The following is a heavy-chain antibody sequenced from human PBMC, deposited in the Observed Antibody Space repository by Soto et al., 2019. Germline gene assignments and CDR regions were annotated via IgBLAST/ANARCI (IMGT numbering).Heavy chain of an antibody. D-gene: IGHD6-13*01. J-gene: IGHJ5*02. CDR2: ISSSSSYI. Sequence: GSLRLSCAASGFTFSSYSMNWVRQAPGKGLEWVSYISSSSSYISYADSVKGRFTISRDNAKNSLYLQMNSLRAEDTAVYYCARWQQLDLNWFDPWGQGTLVTVSS. CDR3: ARWQQLDLNWFDP. V-gene: IGHV3-21*05. CDR1: GFTFSSYS.